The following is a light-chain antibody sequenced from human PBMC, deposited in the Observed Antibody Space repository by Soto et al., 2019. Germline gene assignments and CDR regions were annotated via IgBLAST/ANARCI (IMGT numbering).Light chain of an antibody. CDR3: QQYNILST. V-gene: IGKV1-5*03. CDR2: KAS. Sequence: VHMSPSPATLSASVGYRVTITFRASQSISSWLAWYQQKPGKAPKLLIYKASSLESGVPSRFSGSGSGTEFTLTISSLHPDDFATYYCQQYNILSTFGQGTKVDNK. J-gene: IGKJ1*01. CDR1: QSISSW.